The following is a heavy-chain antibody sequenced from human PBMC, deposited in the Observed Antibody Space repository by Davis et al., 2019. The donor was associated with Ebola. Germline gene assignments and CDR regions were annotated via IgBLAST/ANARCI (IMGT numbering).Heavy chain of an antibody. CDR2: ISWDGRST. CDR3: AKDPQQIQYYYYGMDV. J-gene: IGHJ6*04. D-gene: IGHD6-13*01. CDR1: GFTFGDYA. V-gene: IGHV3-43D*03. Sequence: GGSLRLSCAASGFTFGDYAMHWVRQAPGKGLEWVSLISWDGRSTAYADSVRGRFSISRDNSKNFLFLQMNGLRAEDTAVYYCAKDPQQIQYYYYGMDVWGKGTTVTVSS.